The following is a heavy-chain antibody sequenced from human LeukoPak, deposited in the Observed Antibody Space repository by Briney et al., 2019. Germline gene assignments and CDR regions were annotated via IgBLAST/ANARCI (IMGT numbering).Heavy chain of an antibody. V-gene: IGHV1-18*01. J-gene: IGHJ4*02. Sequence: GASVKVSCKASGYTFTSYGISWVRQAPGQGLEWMGWISAYNGNTNCAQKLQGRVTMTTDTSTSTAYMELRSLRSDDTAVYYCARDYYDILTGYEVPPHDYWGQGTLVTVSS. CDR2: ISAYNGNT. CDR3: ARDYYDILTGYEVPPHDY. CDR1: GYTFTSYG. D-gene: IGHD3-9*01.